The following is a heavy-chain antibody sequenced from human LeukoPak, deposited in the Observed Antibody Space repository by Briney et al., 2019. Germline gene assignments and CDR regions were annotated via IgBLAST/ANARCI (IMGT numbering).Heavy chain of an antibody. CDR1: GGSISSSSYY. CDR2: IYYSGSL. CDR3: ARQSLRFLEWLPLYFDF. D-gene: IGHD3-3*01. V-gene: IGHV4-39*01. J-gene: IGHJ4*02. Sequence: SETLSLTCTVSGGSISSSSYYWGWIRQPPGKGLEGIGSIYYSGSLYYNPSLKSRVTTSVDTSKNQFSLKLNSVTAADTAVYYCARQSLRFLEWLPLYFDFWGRGTQVTVSS.